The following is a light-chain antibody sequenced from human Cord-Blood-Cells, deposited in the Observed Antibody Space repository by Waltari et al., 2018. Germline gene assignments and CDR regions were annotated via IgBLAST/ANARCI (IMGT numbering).Light chain of an antibody. CDR2: EGS. V-gene: IGLV2-23*01. Sequence: QSALTQPASVSGSPGQSITISCTGTSSDDGSYNLVSWYQQHPGKAPNLMIYEGSKRPSGVSNRFSGSKSGNTASLTISGLQAEDEADYYCCSYAGSSTLFGGGTKLTVL. CDR1: SSDDGSYNL. J-gene: IGLJ3*02. CDR3: CSYAGSSTL.